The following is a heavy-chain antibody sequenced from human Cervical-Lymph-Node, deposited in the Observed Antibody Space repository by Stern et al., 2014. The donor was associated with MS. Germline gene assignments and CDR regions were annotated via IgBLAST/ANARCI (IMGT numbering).Heavy chain of an antibody. CDR3: AREIAMGGFDY. Sequence: VQLVESGGGVVQPGRSLRLSCAASVFSFSNFGMHWVRQAPGKGLEWVAVIWHDGSNKYYADSVKGRFTITRDKSKNTLYLQMNSLRADDTAVYYCAREIAMGGFDYWGQGTLVTVSS. V-gene: IGHV3-33*01. J-gene: IGHJ4*02. CDR1: VFSFSNFG. CDR2: IWHDGSNK. D-gene: IGHD6-19*01.